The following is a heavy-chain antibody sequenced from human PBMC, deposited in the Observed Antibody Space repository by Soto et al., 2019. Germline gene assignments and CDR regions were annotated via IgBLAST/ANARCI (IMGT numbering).Heavy chain of an antibody. V-gene: IGHV4-31*03. CDR2: IYYSGST. Sequence: QVQLQESGPGLVKPSQTLSLTCTVSGGSISSGGYYWSWIRQHPGKGLEWIGYIYYSGSTYYNPSLKSRVTIPVDSSKNQFSLKLRSVTAADTAVYYCARAPPVVPAVAAFDPWGQGTLVTVSS. J-gene: IGHJ5*02. CDR1: GGSISSGGYY. D-gene: IGHD2-2*01. CDR3: ARAPPVVPAVAAFDP.